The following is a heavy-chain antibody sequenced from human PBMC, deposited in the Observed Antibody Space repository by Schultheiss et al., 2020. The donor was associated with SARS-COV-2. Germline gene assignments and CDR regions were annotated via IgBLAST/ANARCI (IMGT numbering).Heavy chain of an antibody. D-gene: IGHD3-3*01. V-gene: IGHV1-2*02. J-gene: IGHJ5*02. CDR1: GYTFTGYY. CDR3: ARVLRFLEYNWFDP. Sequence: ASVKVSCKASGYTFTGYYMHWVRQAPGQGLEWMGWINPNSGGTNYAQKFQGRVTMTRNTSISTAYMELSSLRSEDTAVYYCARVLRFLEYNWFDPWGQGTLVTVSS. CDR2: INPNSGGT.